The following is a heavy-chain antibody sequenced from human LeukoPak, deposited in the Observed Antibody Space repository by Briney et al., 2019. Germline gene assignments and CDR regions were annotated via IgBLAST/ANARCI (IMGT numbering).Heavy chain of an antibody. CDR2: IIPIFGTA. D-gene: IGHD6-13*01. J-gene: IGHJ3*02. V-gene: IGHV1-69*13. CDR1: GGTFSSYA. CDR3: ATPYSSSWDDAFDI. Sequence: GASVKVSCKASGGTFSSYAISWVRQAPGQGLEWMGGIIPIFGTANYAQKFQGRVTITADESTSTAYTELSSLRSEDTAVYYCATPYSSSWDDAFDIWGQGTMVTVSS.